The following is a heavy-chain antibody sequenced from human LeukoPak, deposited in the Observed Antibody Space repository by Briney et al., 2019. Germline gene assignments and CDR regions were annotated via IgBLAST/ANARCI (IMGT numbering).Heavy chain of an antibody. J-gene: IGHJ4*02. CDR1: GFTFTKYW. V-gene: IGHV3-74*01. CDR2: INNEGNDT. CDR3: ARGIYGNFDY. D-gene: IGHD3-10*01. Sequence: GGSLKLSCAASGFTFTKYWMHWVRQVPRKGLIWVSRINNEGNDTNYADSVKGRFTISRDNAKNTLYLQMNSLRAEDTAVYYCARGIYGNFDYWGQGSLVTVSS.